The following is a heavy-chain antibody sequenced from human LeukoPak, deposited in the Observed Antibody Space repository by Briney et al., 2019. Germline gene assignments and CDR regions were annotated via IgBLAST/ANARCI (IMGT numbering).Heavy chain of an antibody. CDR2: ISVGGSNE. J-gene: IGHJ5*02. D-gene: IGHD6-19*01. CDR1: GFSFKTYE. V-gene: IGHV3-48*03. Sequence: GGSLRLSCVASGFSFKTYEMNWVRQAPGKGLEWISYISVGGSNEDYADSVKGRFSISRDNAKNSLFLQMNSLRVEDTAVYYCARDVGFNNGWPAWGQGTLVTVSS. CDR3: ARDVGFNNGWPA.